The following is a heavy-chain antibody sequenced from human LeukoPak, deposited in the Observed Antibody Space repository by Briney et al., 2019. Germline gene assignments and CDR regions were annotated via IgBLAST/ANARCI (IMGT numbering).Heavy chain of an antibody. D-gene: IGHD2-15*01. CDR3: VRRLVVAGVGDY. Sequence: GGSPRLSCAASGFTFSDYWMSWARQAPGKGLEWVASIKQDGSEKNYVDSVKGRFTVSRDNAKNSLFLQINSLRAEDTAVYYCVRRLVVAGVGDYWGQGTLVIVSS. V-gene: IGHV3-7*01. CDR1: GFTFSDYW. CDR2: IKQDGSEK. J-gene: IGHJ4*02.